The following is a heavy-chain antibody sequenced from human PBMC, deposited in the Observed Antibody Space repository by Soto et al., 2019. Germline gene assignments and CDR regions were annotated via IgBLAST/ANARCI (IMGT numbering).Heavy chain of an antibody. CDR3: ERENYKRFYPHNLFDP. CDR2: IYYSGDT. Sequence: SETLSLTCTVSGGSISSDGYYWSWIRQHPGKGLEYIGYIYYSGDTYYTPSLERRVTISVDTSENQFSLHLRSVTAADTAVYYCERENYKRFYPHNLFDPWGQGTMVTFSS. CDR1: GGSISSDGYY. D-gene: IGHD1-7*01. V-gene: IGHV4-31*03. J-gene: IGHJ5*02.